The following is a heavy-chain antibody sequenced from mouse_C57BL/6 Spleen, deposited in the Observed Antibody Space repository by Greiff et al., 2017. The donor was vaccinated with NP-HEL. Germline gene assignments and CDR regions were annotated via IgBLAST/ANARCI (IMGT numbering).Heavy chain of an antibody. CDR3: ARSGSSGYAD. V-gene: IGHV1-81*01. Sequence: VQLQQSGAELARPGASVKLSCKASGYTFTSYGISWVKQRTGQGLEWIGEIYPRSGNTYYNEKFKGKATLTADKSSSTAYMGLRSLTSEDSAVYVCARSGSSGYADWGQGTLVTVSA. D-gene: IGHD3-2*02. J-gene: IGHJ3*01. CDR2: IYPRSGNT. CDR1: GYTFTSYG.